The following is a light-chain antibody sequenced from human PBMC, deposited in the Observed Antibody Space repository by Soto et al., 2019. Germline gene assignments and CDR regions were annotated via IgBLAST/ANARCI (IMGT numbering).Light chain of an antibody. J-gene: IGLJ1*01. CDR3: RSYTTSNTRQIV. V-gene: IGLV2-14*03. CDR2: DVS. Sequence: QSVLTQPASGSGSPGQSISMSCTGSSSDVGGYNYVSWYQHHPGKAPKLIIYDVSNRPSGVSIRFSGSKSDNTASLTISGLQPEDEADYHWRSYTTSNTRQIVFGTGTKVTVL. CDR1: SSDVGGYNY.